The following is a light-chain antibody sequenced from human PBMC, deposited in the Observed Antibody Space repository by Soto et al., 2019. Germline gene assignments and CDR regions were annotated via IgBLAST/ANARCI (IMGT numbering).Light chain of an antibody. CDR1: SSDVGGYNY. J-gene: IGLJ2*01. CDR3: SSYAGSNNFVV. V-gene: IGLV2-8*01. CDR2: EVS. Sequence: QSALTQPPSASGSPGQSVTISCTGTSSDVGGYNYVSWYQHHPGKAPKLMIYEVSKRTSGVPDRFSGSRSGNTASLTVSGLQGEDEADYYCSSYAGSNNFVVFGGGTKLTVL.